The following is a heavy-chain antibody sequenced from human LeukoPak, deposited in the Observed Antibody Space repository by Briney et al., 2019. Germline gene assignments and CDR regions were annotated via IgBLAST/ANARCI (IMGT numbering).Heavy chain of an antibody. CDR2: TYYRSKWYN. CDR1: GDSVSSKSAA. V-gene: IGHV6-1*01. J-gene: IGHJ5*02. D-gene: IGHD6-6*01. CDR3: ARGSQSSRWFDP. Sequence: SQTLSLTCAISGDSVSSKSAAWNWIRQSPSRGLEWLGRTYYRSKWYNDYAVSVESRITINPDTSKNQLSLQLNSVTPEDTAVYYCARGSQSSRWFDPWGQGTLVTVSS.